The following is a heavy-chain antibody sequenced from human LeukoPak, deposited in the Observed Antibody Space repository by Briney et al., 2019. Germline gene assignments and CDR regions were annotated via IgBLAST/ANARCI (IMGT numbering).Heavy chain of an antibody. Sequence: SETLSLTCTVSGGSISSSSYYWGWIRQPPGKGLEWIGSIYYSGSTYYNPSLKSRVTISVDTSKNQFSLKLSSVTAADTAVYYCARGLDYGDYYMDVWGKGTTVTASS. CDR3: ARGLDYGDYYMDV. J-gene: IGHJ6*03. V-gene: IGHV4-39*07. CDR2: IYYSGST. D-gene: IGHD4-17*01. CDR1: GGSISSSSYY.